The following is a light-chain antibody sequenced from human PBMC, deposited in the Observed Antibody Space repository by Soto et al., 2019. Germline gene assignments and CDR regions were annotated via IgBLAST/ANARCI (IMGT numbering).Light chain of an antibody. V-gene: IGKV1-5*03. CDR2: KAS. Sequence: DIQMTQSPSTLSASVGDRVTITCRASQSFSHWLAWYQQKPGKAPKLLIYKASSLESGVPSRFSGSGSGTEFTLTISSLQPDDFASYYCQQYNSYPLTFGGGTEVEIK. CDR3: QQYNSYPLT. CDR1: QSFSHW. J-gene: IGKJ4*01.